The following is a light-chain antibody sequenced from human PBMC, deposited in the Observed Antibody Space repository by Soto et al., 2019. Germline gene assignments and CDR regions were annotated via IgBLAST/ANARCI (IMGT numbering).Light chain of an antibody. V-gene: IGKV1-12*01. CDR2: AAS. CDR3: QQGYGFSFT. J-gene: IGKJ3*01. CDR1: QDISTW. Sequence: DIQMTQSPSSVSASVGDRVTISCRASQDISTWLAWYQQKPGKAPKLLIYAASSLQSGVPSRFSGSGSGTDFTVSISSIQTEDFATNFHQQGYGFSFTFGPGTKVDIK.